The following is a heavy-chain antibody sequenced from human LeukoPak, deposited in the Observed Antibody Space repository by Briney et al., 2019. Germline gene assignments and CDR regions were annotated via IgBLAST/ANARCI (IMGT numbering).Heavy chain of an antibody. Sequence: ASVKVSCKVSGYTLTELSMHWVRQAPGKGLEWMGGFDPEDGETIYAQKFQGRVTMTEDTSTDTAYMELSSLRSEDTAVYYCARVQGPVVVVAATDYYFDYWGQGTLVTVSS. CDR3: ARVQGPVVVVAATDYYFDY. V-gene: IGHV1-24*01. CDR1: GYTLTELS. J-gene: IGHJ4*02. D-gene: IGHD2-15*01. CDR2: FDPEDGET.